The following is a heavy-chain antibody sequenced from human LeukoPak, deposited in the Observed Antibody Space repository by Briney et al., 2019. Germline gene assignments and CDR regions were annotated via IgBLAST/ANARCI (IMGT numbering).Heavy chain of an antibody. CDR1: GGSISSGGYY. J-gene: IGHJ4*02. Sequence: SETLSLTCTVSGGSISSGGYYWSWIRQHPGKGLEWIGYIYYSGSTYYNPSLKSRVTISVDTSKNQFSLKLSSVTAADTAVYYCARGDYYDSSGYYVWGQGTLVTVSS. CDR2: IYYSGST. D-gene: IGHD3-22*01. CDR3: ARGDYYDSSGYYV. V-gene: IGHV4-31*03.